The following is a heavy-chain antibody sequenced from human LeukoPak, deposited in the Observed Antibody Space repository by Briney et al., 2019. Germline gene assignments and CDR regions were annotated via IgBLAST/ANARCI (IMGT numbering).Heavy chain of an antibody. J-gene: IGHJ4*02. D-gene: IGHD5-12*01. CDR2: IYYSGSA. CDR3: ARTGVVATSYFFDY. CDR1: GGSISSYY. Sequence: AETLSLTCTDSGGSISSYYWSWIRQPPGKGLEWIGYIYYSGSANYNPSLRSRVTMSVDTSKNQFSLKLTSVNAADTAVYYCARTGVVATSYFFDYWGQGILVTVSS. V-gene: IGHV4-59*01.